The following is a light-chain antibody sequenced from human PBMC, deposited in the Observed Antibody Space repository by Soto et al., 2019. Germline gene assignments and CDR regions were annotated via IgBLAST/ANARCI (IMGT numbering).Light chain of an antibody. J-gene: IGLJ1*01. Sequence: QSVLAHPPSASASPVQSVTISCTETSGDVGGYYYVSWYQQHPGKARKLMIYELTKRPLGVPDRFSGSKSGNTASLTVSGLQAEDEADYYCSSYAGSDNPYVYRSGT. V-gene: IGLV2-8*01. CDR3: SSYAGSDNPYV. CDR1: SGDVGGYYY. CDR2: ELT.